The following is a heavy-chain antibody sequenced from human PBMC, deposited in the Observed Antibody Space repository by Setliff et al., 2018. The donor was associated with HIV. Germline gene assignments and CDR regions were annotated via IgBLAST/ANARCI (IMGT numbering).Heavy chain of an antibody. Sequence: SETLSLTCTVSGGSISSYYWSWIRQSPGGGLEWIGFIFSSGSTKYNPSLQSRVTISVDTSKNQFSLKLRSVTAADTAVYYCEVAGQWGQGTLVTVSS. V-gene: IGHV4-4*09. CDR2: IFSSGST. CDR1: GGSISSYY. D-gene: IGHD6-19*01. J-gene: IGHJ4*02. CDR3: EVAGQ.